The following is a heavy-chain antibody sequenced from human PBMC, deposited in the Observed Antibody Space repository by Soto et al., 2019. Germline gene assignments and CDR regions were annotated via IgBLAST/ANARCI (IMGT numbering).Heavy chain of an antibody. CDR3: ARAISIYGVVTYGMDV. CDR1: AASITSYS. Sequence: SETLSLTCTVSAASITSYSWSWVRQPPRKGLEWIGYISYSGSTNYNPSLNSRVTISTHTSNSQFSLRLNSVTSEDTAVYYCARAISIYGVVTYGMDVWGQGTTVTVSS. CDR2: ISYSGST. J-gene: IGHJ6*02. D-gene: IGHD3-3*01. V-gene: IGHV4-59*01.